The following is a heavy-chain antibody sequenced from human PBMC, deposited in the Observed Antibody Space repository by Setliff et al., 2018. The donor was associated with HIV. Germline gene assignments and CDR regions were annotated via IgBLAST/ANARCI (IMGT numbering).Heavy chain of an antibody. V-gene: IGHV4-39*01. CDR2: IYYVGST. CDR1: GDSIRSRSFY. J-gene: IGHJ5*01. CDR3: AGGFWGGPLFDP. D-gene: IGHD3-3*01. Sequence: SETLSLTCNVSGDSIRSRSFYWAWIRQSPGERPEWIGTIYYVGSTYYNPYLKSRASIFLGTSKNQFSLKLYSVTAADTAVYYCAGGFWGGPLFDPWGRGTLVTVS.